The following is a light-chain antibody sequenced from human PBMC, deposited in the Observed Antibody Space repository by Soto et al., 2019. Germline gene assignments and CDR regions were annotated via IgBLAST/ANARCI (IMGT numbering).Light chain of an antibody. V-gene: IGKV3-20*01. CDR1: QSVSSSY. CDR2: DAS. J-gene: IGKJ1*01. CDR3: QQHAGSPPWT. Sequence: EVLLTQSPGTLSLSPGERATLSCRASQSVSSSYLAWYQQKLGQAPRLLIHDASSRATGIPDRFTGSGSGTAFTLTISRLEPEDSAVYYCQQHAGSPPWTFGQGTKVEIK.